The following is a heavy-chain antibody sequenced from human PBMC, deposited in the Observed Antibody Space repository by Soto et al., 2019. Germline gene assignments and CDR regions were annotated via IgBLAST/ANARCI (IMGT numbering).Heavy chain of an antibody. V-gene: IGHV1-18*01. CDR1: GYTFTSYG. J-gene: IGHJ6*02. CDR3: AREGSRPYYYYGMDV. D-gene: IGHD1-26*01. Sequence: QVQLVQSGAEVKKPGGSVKVSGKASGYTFTSYGFSWVRQAPGQGLEWMGSISAYNGNTNYAQKLQGRVTMTTDTSTSTAYMELRSLRSDDTAVYYCAREGSRPYYYYGMDVWGQGTTVTVSS. CDR2: ISAYNGNT.